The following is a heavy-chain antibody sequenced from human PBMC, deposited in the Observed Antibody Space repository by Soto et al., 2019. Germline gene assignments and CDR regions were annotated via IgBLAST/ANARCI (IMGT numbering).Heavy chain of an antibody. CDR1: GGSISSYY. Sequence: SETLSLTCTVSGGSISSYYWSWIRQPPGKGLEWIGYIYYSGSTNYNPSLKSRVTISVDTSKNQFSLKLSSVTAADTAVYYCARDGAAARHYYYGMDVWGQGTTVTVSS. V-gene: IGHV4-59*01. J-gene: IGHJ6*02. CDR2: IYYSGST. CDR3: ARDGAAARHYYYGMDV. D-gene: IGHD6-13*01.